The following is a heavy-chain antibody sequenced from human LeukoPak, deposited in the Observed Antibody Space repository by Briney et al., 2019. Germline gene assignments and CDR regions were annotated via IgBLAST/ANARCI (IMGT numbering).Heavy chain of an antibody. CDR2: ISSSSSYI. V-gene: IGHV3-21*01. D-gene: IGHD1-26*01. Sequence: GGSLRLSCAASGFTFSSYSMNWVRQAPGKGLEWVSSISSSSSYIYYADSVKGRFTISRDNSKTTLYLQMNSLRVEDTAVYYCARDPSNTGNYYVLDYWGQGTLVTVSS. CDR3: ARDPSNTGNYYVLDY. J-gene: IGHJ4*02. CDR1: GFTFSSYS.